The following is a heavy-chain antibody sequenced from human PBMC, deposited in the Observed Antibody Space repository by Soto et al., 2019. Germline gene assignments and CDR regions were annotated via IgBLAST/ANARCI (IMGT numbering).Heavy chain of an antibody. Sequence: PVGSLRLSCTASGFTFGDYAMSWFRQAPGKGLEWVGFIRSKAYGGTTEYAASVKGRFTISRDDSKSIAYLQMNSLKTEDTAVYYCTTYYDFWSGYLGSRLAFDICGQRTMVTVSS. CDR1: GFTFGDYA. CDR2: IRSKAYGGTT. J-gene: IGHJ3*02. D-gene: IGHD3-3*01. CDR3: TTYYDFWSGYLGSRLAFDI. V-gene: IGHV3-49*03.